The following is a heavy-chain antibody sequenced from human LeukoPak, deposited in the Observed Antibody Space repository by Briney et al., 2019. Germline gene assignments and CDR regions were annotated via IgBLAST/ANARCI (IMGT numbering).Heavy chain of an antibody. CDR1: GGSISSYY. D-gene: IGHD2-8*01. CDR2: IYTSGST. Sequence: SDTLSLTCTGSGGSISSYYWSWIRQPAGKGLEWIGRIYTSGSTNYNPSLKSRVTISVDTTKNQFSLKLSSLTAADTAVYYCARVPSSYPTPNWFDAWGQGTLVTVSS. J-gene: IGHJ5*02. V-gene: IGHV4-4*07. CDR3: ARVPSSYPTPNWFDA.